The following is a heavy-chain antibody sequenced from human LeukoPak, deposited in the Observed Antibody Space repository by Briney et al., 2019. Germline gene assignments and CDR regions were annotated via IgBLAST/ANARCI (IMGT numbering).Heavy chain of an antibody. CDR3: AKEGMTRGVIDY. CDR2: IYTSGST. Sequence: SETLSLTCTVSGASISPYYWTWIRQPAGKGLGWIGHIYTSGSTNYNPSLKSRVTMSLDTSKSQLSLKLNSVTAADTAVYCAKEGMTRGVIDYWGQGVLVTVSS. D-gene: IGHD3-10*01. J-gene: IGHJ4*02. V-gene: IGHV4-4*07. CDR1: GASISPYY.